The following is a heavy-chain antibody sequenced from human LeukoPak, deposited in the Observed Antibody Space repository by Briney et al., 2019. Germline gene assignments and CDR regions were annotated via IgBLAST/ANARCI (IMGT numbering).Heavy chain of an antibody. D-gene: IGHD3-22*01. J-gene: IGHJ3*02. CDR2: ISNSGGST. V-gene: IGHV3-23*01. CDR3: AKQTDTTGSRGGAFDI. Sequence: GGSLRLSCAASGFTFSNYAMSWVRQAPGKGLEWVSTISNSGGSTYSADSMKGRFTITRDNSKNTLFLQMSGLGAEDTAVYYCAKQTDTTGSRGGAFDIWGQGTMVTVSS. CDR1: GFTFSNYA.